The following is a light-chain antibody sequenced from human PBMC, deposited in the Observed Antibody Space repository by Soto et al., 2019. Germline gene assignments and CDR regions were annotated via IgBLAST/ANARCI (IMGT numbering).Light chain of an antibody. V-gene: IGLV2-14*01. Sequence: QSVLTQPASVSGSPGQSITISCTGTSSDVGGYNYVSWYQQHTGKAPKLMIYDVSNRPSGVSNRFSGSKSGNTASLTISGLQAEDEDDYYCSSYTSSSTPVFGGGTKLTVL. J-gene: IGLJ2*01. CDR2: DVS. CDR3: SSYTSSSTPV. CDR1: SSDVGGYNY.